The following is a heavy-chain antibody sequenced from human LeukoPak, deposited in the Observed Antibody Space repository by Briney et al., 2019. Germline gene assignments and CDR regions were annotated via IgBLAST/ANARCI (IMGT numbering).Heavy chain of an antibody. CDR3: AGQGSQAGDWVDP. CDR1: GFSISSSVYY. Sequence: PSETLSLSCTVSGFSISSSVYYWGWNRPPPGQGLVWIGSIYFSGSTYYNPSLKSRVTVSVDTSKNQFSLKLSSVTAADTAVYYCAGQGSQAGDWVDPWGQGTLVTVSS. V-gene: IGHV4-39*01. CDR2: IYFSGST. J-gene: IGHJ5*02.